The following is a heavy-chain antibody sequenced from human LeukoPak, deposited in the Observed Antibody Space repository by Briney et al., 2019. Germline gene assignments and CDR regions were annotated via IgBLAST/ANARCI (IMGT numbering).Heavy chain of an antibody. CDR2: IYYSGST. J-gene: IGHJ4*02. V-gene: IGHV4-59*01. D-gene: IGHD6-19*01. Sequence: PSETLSLTCTVSGGSISSYYWSWIRQPPGKGLEWIGYIYYSGSTNYNPSLKSRVTISVDTSKNQFSLKLSSVTAADTAVYYCARGQQWLVLEYFDYWGQGTLVTVSS. CDR1: GGSISSYY. CDR3: ARGQQWLVLEYFDY.